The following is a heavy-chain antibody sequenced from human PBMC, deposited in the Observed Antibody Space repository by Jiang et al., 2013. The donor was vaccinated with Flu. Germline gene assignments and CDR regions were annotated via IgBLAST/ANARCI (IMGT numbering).Heavy chain of an antibody. CDR1: GDSVSSNSAA. CDR3: ARVYLAPDDRDGYNYGSYGMDV. J-gene: IGHJ6*02. V-gene: IGHV6-1*01. Sequence: QTLSLTCAISGDSVSSNSAAWNWIRQSPSRGLEWLGRTYYRSKWYNDYAVSVKSRITINPDTSKNQFSLQLNSVTPEDTAVYYCARVYLAPDDRDGYNYGSYGMDVWGQGTTVTVSS. CDR2: TYYRSKWYN. D-gene: IGHD5-24*01.